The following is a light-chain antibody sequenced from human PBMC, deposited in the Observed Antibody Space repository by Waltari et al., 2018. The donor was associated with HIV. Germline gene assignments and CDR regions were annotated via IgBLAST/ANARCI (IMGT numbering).Light chain of an antibody. Sequence: EIVLAPSPVTLPLSPGDRATLSCRAIQSIGNNFLAWYQQRPGQAPRLLIYDDSKRATGIPDRFTGSGSGTDFTLSISRLEPEDFAMYYCQQYRSSPGTFGQGTNLEI. CDR3: QQYRSSPGT. CDR2: DDS. J-gene: IGKJ2*01. CDR1: QSIGNNF. V-gene: IGKV3-20*01.